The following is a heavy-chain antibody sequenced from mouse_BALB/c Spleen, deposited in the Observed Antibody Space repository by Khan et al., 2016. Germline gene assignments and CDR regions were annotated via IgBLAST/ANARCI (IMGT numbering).Heavy chain of an antibody. V-gene: IGHV1S136*01. CDR1: GFTFTSYV. D-gene: IGHD1-1*02. Sequence: VQLQQSGPELVKPGASVKMSCKASGFTFTSYVMYWVKQKPGQGLEWIGNINPYNDGTKYNEKFKGKATLSSDKSSSTAYMELSSLSSEDYAVFCCARWFYGCGWFAYWGQGTLVTVSA. J-gene: IGHJ3*01. CDR3: ARWFYGCGWFAY. CDR2: INPYNDGT.